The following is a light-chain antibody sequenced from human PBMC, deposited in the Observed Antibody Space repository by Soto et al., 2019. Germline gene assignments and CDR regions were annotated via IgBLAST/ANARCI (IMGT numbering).Light chain of an antibody. CDR1: SSDVRGYNY. V-gene: IGLV2-14*01. Sequence: QSALTQPASVSGSPGQSITISCTGTSSDVRGYNYVSWYQQHPGEAPKLMIYDVNTRPSGVSNRFSGSKSGNTASLTISGLQAEDEADYYCSSYTSSISFGGGTTVTVL. CDR2: DVN. CDR3: SSYTSSIS. J-gene: IGLJ2*01.